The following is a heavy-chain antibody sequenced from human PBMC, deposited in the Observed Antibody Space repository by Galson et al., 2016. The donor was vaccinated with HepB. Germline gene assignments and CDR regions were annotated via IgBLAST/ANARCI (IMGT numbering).Heavy chain of an antibody. CDR3: ARGSGLVPDY. D-gene: IGHD3-3*01. Sequence: SLRLSCAASGFSLTSYTMHWVRQAPGKGLDWVAFISSDGSNKDYAESVKGRFTVSRDNSKNTLNLQMNSLRLEDTAVYYCARGSGLVPDYWGQGTLAIVSS. CDR2: ISSDGSNK. V-gene: IGHV3-30-3*01. J-gene: IGHJ4*02. CDR1: GFSLTSYT.